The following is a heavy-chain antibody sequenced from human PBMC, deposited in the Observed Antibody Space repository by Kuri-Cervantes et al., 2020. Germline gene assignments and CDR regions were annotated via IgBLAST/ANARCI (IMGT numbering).Heavy chain of an antibody. CDR1: GFTFSSYG. V-gene: IGHV3-33*08. CDR2: IWYDGSNK. J-gene: IGHJ4*02. Sequence: GESLKISCAASGFTFSSYGMHWVRQAPGKGLEWVAVIWYDGSNKYYADSVKGRFTISRDNSKNTLYLQMNSLRAEDTAVYFCARKVSGTLDYWGQGTLVTVSS. D-gene: IGHD3-10*01. CDR3: ARKVSGTLDY.